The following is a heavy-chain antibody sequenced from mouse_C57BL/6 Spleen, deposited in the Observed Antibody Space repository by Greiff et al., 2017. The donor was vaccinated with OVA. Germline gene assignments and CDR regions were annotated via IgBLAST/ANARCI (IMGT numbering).Heavy chain of an antibody. CDR3: ARRRDYYAMDY. CDR1: GFTFSDYG. V-gene: IGHV5-15*01. CDR2: ISNLAYSI. Sequence: EVKLVESGGGLVQPGGSLKLSCAASGFTFSDYGMAWVRQAPRKGPEWVAFISNLAYSIYYADTVTGRFTISRENAKNTLYLEMSSLRSEDTAMYYCARRRDYYAMDYWGQGTSVTVSS. J-gene: IGHJ4*01.